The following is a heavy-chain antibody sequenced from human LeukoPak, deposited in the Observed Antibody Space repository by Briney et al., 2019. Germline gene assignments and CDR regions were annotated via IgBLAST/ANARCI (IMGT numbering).Heavy chain of an antibody. V-gene: IGHV3-64D*06. CDR1: GFTFSTFP. Sequence: PGGSLILPCSASGFTFSTFPIHWVRQAPGKGLEYVTAISSDGGTAYYADSVKGRFTISRDNSKNTLFLQMSSLRAEDTAVYYCVKARGYCSTSSCFLEYWGQGTLVTVSS. CDR3: VKARGYCSTSSCFLEY. CDR2: ISSDGGTA. J-gene: IGHJ4*02. D-gene: IGHD2-2*01.